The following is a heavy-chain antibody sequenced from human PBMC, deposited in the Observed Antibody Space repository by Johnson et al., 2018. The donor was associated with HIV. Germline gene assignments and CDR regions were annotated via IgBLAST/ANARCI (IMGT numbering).Heavy chain of an antibody. CDR1: GFIFINYW. CDR2: IKEDGSED. Sequence: VQLVESGGGLVQPGGSLRLSCAASGFIFINYWMSWVRQAPGRGLEWLANIKEDGSEDYYVDSLKGRFTISRDNARNSLYLQMDSLRPGDSAVYYCARDGVYSSPQDAFDIWGKGTVVTVSP. D-gene: IGHD6-13*01. J-gene: IGHJ3*02. CDR3: ARDGVYSSPQDAFDI. V-gene: IGHV3-7*05.